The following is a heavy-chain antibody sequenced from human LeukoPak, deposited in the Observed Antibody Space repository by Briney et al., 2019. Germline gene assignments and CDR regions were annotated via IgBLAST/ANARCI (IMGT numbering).Heavy chain of an antibody. J-gene: IGHJ4*02. D-gene: IGHD6-19*01. CDR3: VKARGSSGWFFEY. CDR1: GFSFSDIG. Sequence: GGSLRLSCAASGFSFSDIGMTWVRQAPGKGLEWVSDISGGGGGRKQFADSVKGRFTISRDNSNKMLYLQMNSLRPEDTAVYYCVKARGSSGWFFEYWGQGTLVTVSS. CDR2: ISGGGGGRK. V-gene: IGHV3-23*01.